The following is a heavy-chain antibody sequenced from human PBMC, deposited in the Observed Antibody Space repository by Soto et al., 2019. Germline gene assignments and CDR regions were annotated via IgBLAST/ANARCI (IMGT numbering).Heavy chain of an antibody. CDR3: ARLDSRLGGFDP. Sequence: QVQLVQSGAEVKKPGASVKVSCKASGYTFTRYDINWVRQATGQGLEWMGWMNPNSGNTGYAQKFQGRVTMNRNTYISTAYMELSSLRSEDTAVYYCARLDSRLGGFDPWGQGTLVTVSS. CDR1: GYTFTRYD. V-gene: IGHV1-8*01. D-gene: IGHD2-15*01. J-gene: IGHJ5*02. CDR2: MNPNSGNT.